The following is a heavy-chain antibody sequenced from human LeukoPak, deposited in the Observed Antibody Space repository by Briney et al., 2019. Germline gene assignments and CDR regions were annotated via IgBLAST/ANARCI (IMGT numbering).Heavy chain of an antibody. CDR2: ISSSSSYI. CDR1: GFTFSSYS. D-gene: IGHD5-18*01. CDR3: AREGIQLWLRDY. Sequence: PGGSLRLSCAASGFTFSSYSMNWVRQAPGKGLGWVSSISSSSSYIYYADSVKGRFTISRDNAKNSLYLQMNSLRAEDTAVYYCAREGIQLWLRDYWGQGTLVTVSS. J-gene: IGHJ4*02. V-gene: IGHV3-21*01.